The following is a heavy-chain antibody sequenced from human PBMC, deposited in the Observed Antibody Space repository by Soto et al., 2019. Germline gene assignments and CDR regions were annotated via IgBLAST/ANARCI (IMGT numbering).Heavy chain of an antibody. CDR1: GGSIGSYY. CDR3: ARALYHSIGGPL. CDR2: SYYSGLT. Sequence: QVQLKESGPGLVKPSETLSLTCTISGGSIGSYYWSWVRQPPGKGLEWIGFSYYSGLTNYNPSLKSRVTMSMDTSNNQISLKLGSVTAADTAVYYCARALYHSIGGPLWGQGTLVTVSS. D-gene: IGHD6-19*01. V-gene: IGHV4-59*12. J-gene: IGHJ4*02.